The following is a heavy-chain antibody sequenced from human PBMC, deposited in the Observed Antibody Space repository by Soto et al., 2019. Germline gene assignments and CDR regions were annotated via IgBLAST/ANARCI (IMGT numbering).Heavy chain of an antibody. CDR3: ASRITGSPNYDYGMDV. D-gene: IGHD1-20*01. CDR2: IIPIFGTA. Sequence: QVQLVQSGAEVKKPGSSVKVSCKASGGTFSSYAINWVRQAPGQGLEWMGGIIPIFGTADYAQKFQGRVTITADESTSTGYMELSSLRSEDTAVYYCASRITGSPNYDYGMDVWGQGNTVTVSS. J-gene: IGHJ6*02. CDR1: GGTFSSYA. V-gene: IGHV1-69*12.